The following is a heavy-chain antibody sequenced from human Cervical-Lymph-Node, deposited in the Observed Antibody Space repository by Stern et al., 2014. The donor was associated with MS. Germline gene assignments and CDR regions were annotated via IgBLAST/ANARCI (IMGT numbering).Heavy chain of an antibody. D-gene: IGHD5-12*01. CDR1: GYTFTGYY. CDR3: ARADGGYESGKYNWFDP. Sequence: VQLVESGAEVKKPGASVKVSCKSSGYTFTGYYIYWMRQAPGQGLEWVGRINPSNGGTKYAQKFQGRVTMTRDTSIRTAYMDLSGLRSDDTAVYYCARADGGYESGKYNWFDPWGQGTLVTVSS. V-gene: IGHV1-2*06. CDR2: INPSNGGT. J-gene: IGHJ5*02.